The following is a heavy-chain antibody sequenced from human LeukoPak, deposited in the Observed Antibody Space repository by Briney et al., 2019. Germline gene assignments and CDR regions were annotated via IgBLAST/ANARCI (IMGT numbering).Heavy chain of an antibody. Sequence: SETLSLTCTVSGGSISSGGYYWSWIRQHPGKGLEWIGYIYYSGSTYYNPSLKSRVTISVDTSKNQFSLKLSSVTAADTAVYYCARWILYSSGSYSDYWGQGTLVTVSS. D-gene: IGHD3-10*01. CDR2: IYYSGST. V-gene: IGHV4-31*03. J-gene: IGHJ4*02. CDR1: GGSISSGGYY. CDR3: ARWILYSSGSYSDY.